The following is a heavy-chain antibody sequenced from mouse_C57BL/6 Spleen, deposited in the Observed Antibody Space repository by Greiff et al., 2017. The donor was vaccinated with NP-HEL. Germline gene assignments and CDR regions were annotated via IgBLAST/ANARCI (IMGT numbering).Heavy chain of an antibody. CDR3: ARDRGYFYWYFDV. V-gene: IGHV3-6*01. CDR2: ISYDGSN. CDR1: GYSITSGYY. Sequence: EVQLQQSGPGLVKPSQSLSLTCSVTGYSITSGYYCNWIRQFPGNKLEWMGYISYDGSNNYNPSLKTRISITRDTSENQFFLKLNSVTTEDTATYYCARDRGYFYWYFDVWGTGTTVTVSS. J-gene: IGHJ1*03. D-gene: IGHD2-3*01.